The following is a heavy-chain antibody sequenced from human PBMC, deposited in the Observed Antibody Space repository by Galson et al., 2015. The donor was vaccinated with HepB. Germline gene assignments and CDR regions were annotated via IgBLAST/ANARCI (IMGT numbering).Heavy chain of an antibody. D-gene: IGHD3-16*01. CDR1: GYTFTTHA. CDR3: AREISPTYTFDI. CDR2: INAGKGYI. J-gene: IGHJ3*02. V-gene: IGHV1-3*01. Sequence: SVKVSCKASGYTFTTHAMHWVRQAPGQSLEWMGWINAGKGYIKYSQKFQGRVTITRDTSANTAYMELSGLRSEDTSLYYCAREISPTYTFDIWGQGTMVTVSS.